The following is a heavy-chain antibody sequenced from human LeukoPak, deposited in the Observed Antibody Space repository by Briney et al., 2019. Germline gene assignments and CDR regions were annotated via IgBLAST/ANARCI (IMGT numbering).Heavy chain of an antibody. J-gene: IGHJ4*02. D-gene: IGHD2-2*01. CDR2: ISSSSSTI. Sequence: GGSLRLSCAASGFSFSSYSMNWARQSAGKWLEWDSYISSSSSTISYADSVKGRFTISRDNAKNSLYLQMNSLRAEDTAVYYCARSHSSTRLNDYWGQGTLVTVSS. V-gene: IGHV3-48*01. CDR1: GFSFSSYS. CDR3: ARSHSSTRLNDY.